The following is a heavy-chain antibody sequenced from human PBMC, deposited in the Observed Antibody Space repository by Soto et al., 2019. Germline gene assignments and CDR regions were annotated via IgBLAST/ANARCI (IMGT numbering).Heavy chain of an antibody. D-gene: IGHD2-21*01. CDR2: ISGSGGST. V-gene: IGHV3-23*01. CDR3: AKVNSPLWARPFGY. CDR1: VFTFSSYA. Sequence: WWSLRLSCAASVFTFSSYAMSWFRQAPGKGLEWVSAISGSGGSTYYADSVKGRFTISRDNSKNTLYLQMNSLRAEDTAVYYCAKVNSPLWARPFGYWGQGTLVTVSS. J-gene: IGHJ4*02.